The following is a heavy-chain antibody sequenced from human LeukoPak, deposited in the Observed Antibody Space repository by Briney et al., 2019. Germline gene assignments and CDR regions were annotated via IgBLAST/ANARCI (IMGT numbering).Heavy chain of an antibody. CDR1: GFTFSNYA. CDR3: AKGLHGGVGYGVDV. V-gene: IGHV3-23*01. Sequence: GGSLRLSCTASGFTFSNYAMTWVRQAPGKGLEWVSSISGTGGRTYSADAVKGRFTISRDNSKNTLYLQMKNLRVEHTAVYYCAKGLHGGVGYGVDVWGQGTTVSVSS. D-gene: IGHD3-16*01. J-gene: IGHJ6*02. CDR2: ISGTGGRT.